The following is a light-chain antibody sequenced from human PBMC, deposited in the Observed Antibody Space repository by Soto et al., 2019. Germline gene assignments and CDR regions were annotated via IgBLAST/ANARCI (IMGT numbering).Light chain of an antibody. CDR3: QQHNSYPWT. V-gene: IGKV1-5*01. CDR2: DAS. CDR1: QTISSW. Sequence: DIQMTLSPSTLSASVGHRVTISCRASQTISSWLAWYQQRPGKAPKLLIYDASSLETGVPSRFSGSGSGTEFALTISSLQPDDFATYYCQQHNSYPWTFGQGTNVEIK. J-gene: IGKJ1*01.